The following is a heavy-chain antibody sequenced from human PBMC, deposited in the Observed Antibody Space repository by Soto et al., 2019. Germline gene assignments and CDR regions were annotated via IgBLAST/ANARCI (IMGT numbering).Heavy chain of an antibody. D-gene: IGHD3-22*01. CDR3: AKDQLTYYYDSSGYYYDY. CDR1: GFPFNNYD. V-gene: IGHV3-13*01. CDR2: FGSAGDI. Sequence: GGSLRLSCAASGFPFNNYDMLWVRQAPGKGLERVSTFGSAGDIYYADSVKGRFTISRDNSKNTLYLQMNSLRAEDTAVYYCAKDQLTYYYDSSGYYYDYWGQGTLVTVSS. J-gene: IGHJ4*02.